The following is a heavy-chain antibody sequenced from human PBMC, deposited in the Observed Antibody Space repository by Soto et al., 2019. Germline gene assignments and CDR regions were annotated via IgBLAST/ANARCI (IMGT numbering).Heavy chain of an antibody. V-gene: IGHV4-59*01. D-gene: IGHD6-6*01. Sequence: SETLSLTCTVSGGSISSYYWSWIRQPPGKGLEWIGYIYYSGSTNYNPSLKSRVTISVDTSKNRFSLKLSSVTAADTAVYYCARVAYSSWTYYFDYWGQGTLVTVSS. J-gene: IGHJ4*02. CDR3: ARVAYSSWTYYFDY. CDR2: IYYSGST. CDR1: GGSISSYY.